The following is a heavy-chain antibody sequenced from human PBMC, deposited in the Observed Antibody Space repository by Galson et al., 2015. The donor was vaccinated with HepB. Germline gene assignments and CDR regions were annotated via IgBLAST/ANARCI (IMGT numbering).Heavy chain of an antibody. CDR2: ISHSDGST. D-gene: IGHD5-18*01. Sequence: SLRLSCAASGFTFSNYAMGWVRQAPGKGLERVSAISHSDGSTYFADSVKGRFTISRDNSKNTVYLQMNSLGVEDTAVYYCAKDRAGYSYGYGALFYGLDVWGQGTTVTVSS. CDR1: GFTFSNYA. CDR3: AKDRAGYSYGYGALFYGLDV. J-gene: IGHJ6*02. V-gene: IGHV3-23*01.